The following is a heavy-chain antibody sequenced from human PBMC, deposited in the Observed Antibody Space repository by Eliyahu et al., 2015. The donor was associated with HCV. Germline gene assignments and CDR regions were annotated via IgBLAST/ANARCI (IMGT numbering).Heavy chain of an antibody. V-gene: IGHV1-69*04. Sequence: QVQLVQSGAEVKKPGSSVKVSCKASGGTFSSYAISWVRQAPGQGLEWMGRIIPILGIANYAQKFQGRVTITADKSTSTAYMELSSLRSEDTAVYYCARERREAAAGKTEGFYFDYWGQGTLVTVSS. CDR1: GGTFSSYA. CDR2: IIPILGIA. D-gene: IGHD6-13*01. J-gene: IGHJ4*02. CDR3: ARERREAAAGKTEGFYFDY.